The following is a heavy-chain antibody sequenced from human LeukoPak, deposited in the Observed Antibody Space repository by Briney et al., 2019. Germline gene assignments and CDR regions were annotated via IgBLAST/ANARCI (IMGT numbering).Heavy chain of an antibody. J-gene: IGHJ4*02. V-gene: IGHV1-2*02. CDR3: ARGPVIKGFDY. Sequence: ASVKVSCKTSGYTFTGYYIHWVRQAPGQGLEWMGWINPDSGDTDYAQKFQARVTMTRDTSISTAYMELSRLRSDDTAVYYCARGPVIKGFDYWGQGTLVTVSP. D-gene: IGHD3-22*01. CDR1: GYTFTGYY. CDR2: INPDSGDT.